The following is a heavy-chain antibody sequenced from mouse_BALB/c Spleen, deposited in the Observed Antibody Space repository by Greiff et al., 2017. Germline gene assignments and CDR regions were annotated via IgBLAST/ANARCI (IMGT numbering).Heavy chain of an antibody. V-gene: IGHV3-2*02. CDR1: GYSITSDYA. CDR3: ARWVYDYDVGWFAY. CDR2: ISYSGST. J-gene: IGHJ3*01. Sequence: EVKLQESGPGLVKPSQSLSLTCTVTGYSITSDYAWYWIRQFPGNKLEWMGYISYSGSTSYNPSLKSRISITRDTSKNQFFLQLNSVTTEDTATYYCARWVYDYDVGWFAYWGQGTLVTVSA. D-gene: IGHD2-4*01.